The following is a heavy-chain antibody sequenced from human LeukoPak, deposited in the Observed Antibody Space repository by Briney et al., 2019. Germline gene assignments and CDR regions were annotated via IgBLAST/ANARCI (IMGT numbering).Heavy chain of an antibody. V-gene: IGHV1-8*01. Sequence: ASVKVSCKASGYAFTSYDINWVRQATGQGLEWRGWMNPNSGNTGYAQKFQGRVTMTRNTSISTAYMELSSLRSEDTAVYYCAGGRGTRGGWFDPWGQGTLVTVSS. D-gene: IGHD1-14*01. CDR1: GYAFTSYD. CDR3: AGGRGTRGGWFDP. J-gene: IGHJ5*02. CDR2: MNPNSGNT.